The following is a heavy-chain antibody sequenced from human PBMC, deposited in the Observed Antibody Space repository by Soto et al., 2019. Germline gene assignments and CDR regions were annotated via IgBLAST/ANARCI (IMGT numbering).Heavy chain of an antibody. J-gene: IGHJ6*02. D-gene: IGHD1-26*01. Sequence: GASVKVSCKASGYTFGDYFIQWLRQAPVQGLEWVAWINPKTAATNYAKKFQDRVTLTSDTSFTTAYLELTSLRPDDTAVYYCARIKWGLDYYSGMDVWGQGTAVTVSS. CDR3: ARIKWGLDYYSGMDV. CDR1: GYTFGDYF. CDR2: INPKTAAT. V-gene: IGHV1-2*02.